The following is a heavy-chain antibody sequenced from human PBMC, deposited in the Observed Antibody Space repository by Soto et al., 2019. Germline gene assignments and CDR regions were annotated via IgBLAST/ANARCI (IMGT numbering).Heavy chain of an antibody. CDR1: GFTFSSYG. J-gene: IGHJ6*02. D-gene: IGHD1-26*01. V-gene: IGHV3-30*18. Sequence: GGSLRLSCAASGFTFSSYGMHWVRQAPGKGLEWVAVISYDGSNKYYADSVKGRFTISRDNSKNTLYLQMNSLRAEDTAVYYCAKGREPTYYYYGMDVWGQGTTVTVSS. CDR2: ISYDGSNK. CDR3: AKGREPTYYYYGMDV.